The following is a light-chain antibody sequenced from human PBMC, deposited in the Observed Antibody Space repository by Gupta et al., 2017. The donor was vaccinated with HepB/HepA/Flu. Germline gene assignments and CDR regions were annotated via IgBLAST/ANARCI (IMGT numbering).Light chain of an antibody. J-gene: IGKJ2*04. CDR3: QQDDNPMCS. CDR1: QDISNY. CDR2: DAS. V-gene: IGKV1-33*01. Sequence: DIQMTQSPSSLSASVGDRVTITCQASQDISNYLNWYQQKPGKAPKLLIYDASNLETGVPSRFSGSGSGTDFTFTISSLQPEDIATYYCQQDDNPMCSFGQGTKLEIK.